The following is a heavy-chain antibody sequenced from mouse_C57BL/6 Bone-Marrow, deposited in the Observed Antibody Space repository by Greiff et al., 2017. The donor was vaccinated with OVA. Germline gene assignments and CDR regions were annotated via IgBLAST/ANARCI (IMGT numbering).Heavy chain of an antibody. J-gene: IGHJ2*01. V-gene: IGHV5-6*01. D-gene: IGHD1-1*01. CDR2: ISSGGSYT. Sequence: VQLKESGGDLVKPGGSLKLSCAASGFTFSSYGMSWVRQTPDKRLEWVATISSGGSYTYYPASVKGRFTISRDNAKNTLYLQMSSLKSEDTAMYYCSRHDLYYFVAYWGRGTALTVTA. CDR1: GFTFSSYG. CDR3: SRHDLYYFVAY.